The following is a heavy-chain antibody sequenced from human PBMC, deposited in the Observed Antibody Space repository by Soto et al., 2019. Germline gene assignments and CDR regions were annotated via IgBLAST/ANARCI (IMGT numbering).Heavy chain of an antibody. CDR1: GFTFSSYG. Sequence: GGSLRLSCAASGFTFSSYGMHWVRQAPGKGLEWVAVISYDGSNKYYADSVKGRFTISRDNSKNTLYLQMNSLTAEDTAVYYCAKDRSGSPNYWGQGTLVTVSS. CDR3: AKDRSGSPNY. D-gene: IGHD3-10*01. J-gene: IGHJ4*02. V-gene: IGHV3-30*18. CDR2: ISYDGSNK.